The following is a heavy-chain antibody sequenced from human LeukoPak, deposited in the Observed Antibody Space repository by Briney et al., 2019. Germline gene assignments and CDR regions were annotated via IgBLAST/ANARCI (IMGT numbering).Heavy chain of an antibody. CDR2: IGPDGGTI. Sequence: GGSLRLSCAASGFTSYTYGMHWVRQAPGKGLEYVSGIGPDGGTIYYANSVRGRFTISRDNSKYMLYLQMDSLTADDVAVYYCARGAQLTDYWGQGTLVTVSS. D-gene: IGHD5-18*01. V-gene: IGHV3-64*01. CDR1: GFTSYTYG. J-gene: IGHJ4*02. CDR3: ARGAQLTDY.